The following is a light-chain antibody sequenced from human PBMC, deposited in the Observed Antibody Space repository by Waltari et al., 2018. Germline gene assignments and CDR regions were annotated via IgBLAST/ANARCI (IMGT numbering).Light chain of an antibody. Sequence: DIQMTQSPSSLSASVGDRVTITCRASQGISIDLAWYQQKPGKAPKLLISGASTLQFGDPSRFSGSGSGTDFTLTISGLQPDDFATYYCQKYDSAPQTFGQGTKVEIK. J-gene: IGKJ1*01. CDR1: QGISID. CDR2: GAS. CDR3: QKYDSAPQT. V-gene: IGKV1-27*01.